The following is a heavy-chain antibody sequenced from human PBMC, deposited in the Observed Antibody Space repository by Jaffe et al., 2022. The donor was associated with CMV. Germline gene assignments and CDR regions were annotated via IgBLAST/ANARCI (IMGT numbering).Heavy chain of an antibody. J-gene: IGHJ5*02. V-gene: IGHV1-69*01. D-gene: IGHD4-17*01. CDR1: GGTFSSYA. Sequence: QVQLVQSGAEVKKPGSSVKVSCKASGGTFSSYAISWVRQAPGQGLEWMGGIIPIFGTANYAQKFQGRVTITADESTSTAYMELSSLRSEDTAVYYCARDWDDYGDYGTTLHWFDPWGQGTLVTVSS. CDR3: ARDWDDYGDYGTTLHWFDP. CDR2: IIPIFGTA.